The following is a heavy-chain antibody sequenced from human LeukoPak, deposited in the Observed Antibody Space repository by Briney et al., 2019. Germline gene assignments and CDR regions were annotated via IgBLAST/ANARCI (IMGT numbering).Heavy chain of an antibody. CDR3: AKDPLIYASGSYYLDY. D-gene: IGHD3-10*01. CDR1: GFTFSSYG. CDR2: IRYDGS. Sequence: GGSLRLSCATSGFTFSSYGLHWVRQAPGKGLEWVAFIRYDGSNADSVEGRFTISRDNSKNTLYLQMNSLRAEDTAVYYCAKDPLIYASGSYYLDYWGQGTLVTVSS. J-gene: IGHJ4*02. V-gene: IGHV3-30*02.